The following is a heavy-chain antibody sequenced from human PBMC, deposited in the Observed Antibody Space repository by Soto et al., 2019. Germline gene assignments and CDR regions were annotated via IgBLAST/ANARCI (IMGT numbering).Heavy chain of an antibody. CDR2: IIPIFGTA. D-gene: IGHD2-21*01. J-gene: IGHJ6*02. CDR3: ASHPGGGGYYTGMDA. Sequence: GASVKVSCKASGGTFSSYAISWVRQAPGQGLEWMGGIIPIFGTANYAQKFQGRVTITADESTSTAYMELSSLRSEDTAVYYCASHPGGGGYYTGMDAWGLDTTLTVSS. CDR1: GGTFSSYA. V-gene: IGHV1-69*13.